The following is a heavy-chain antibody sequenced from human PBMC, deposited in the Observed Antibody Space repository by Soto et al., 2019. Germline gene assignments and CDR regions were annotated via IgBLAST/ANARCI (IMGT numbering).Heavy chain of an antibody. V-gene: IGHV3-30*04. CDR3: ARRSFPYSGSPLEPWSDALDI. CDR1: GFSISTYA. D-gene: IGHD1-26*01. CDR2: ISYNGNNK. Sequence: ESGGGVVQPGRSLRLSCAASGFSISTYALHWVRQAPGKGPEWVAIISYNGNNKHYADSVKGRFTISRDNSKNTVALQMNSLRVEDTAMYYCARRSFPYSGSPLEPWSDALDIWGQGTMVTVSS. J-gene: IGHJ3*02.